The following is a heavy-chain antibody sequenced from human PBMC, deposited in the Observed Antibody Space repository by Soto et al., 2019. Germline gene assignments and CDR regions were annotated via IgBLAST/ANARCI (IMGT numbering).Heavy chain of an antibody. CDR2: ISWNSGSI. Sequence: EVQLVESGGGLVQPGRSLRLSCAASGFTFDDYAMHWVRQAPGKGLEWVSGISWNSGSIGYADSVKGRFTISRDNAKNSLYLQMNSLRAEDTALYYCAKDIRGGTLVGATSGLDYWGQGTLVTVSS. J-gene: IGHJ4*02. CDR3: AKDIRGGTLVGATSGLDY. D-gene: IGHD1-26*01. V-gene: IGHV3-9*01. CDR1: GFTFDDYA.